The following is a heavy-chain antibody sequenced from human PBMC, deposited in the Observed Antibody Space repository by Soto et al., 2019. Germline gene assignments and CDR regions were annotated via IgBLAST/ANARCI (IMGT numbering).Heavy chain of an antibody. J-gene: IGHJ5*02. Sequence: SETLSLTCTVSGGSINSGGFYWSWIRQLPEKGLEWIAYIFPSGSTSYNPSLRSRVSISADTSKNQLSLSLTSVTVADTAVYYCSCSGSADTWLYPWCQRIRLPVSS. V-gene: IGHV4-31*03. CDR2: IFPSGST. CDR1: GGSINSGGFY. CDR3: SCSGSADTWLYP. D-gene: IGHD2-15*01.